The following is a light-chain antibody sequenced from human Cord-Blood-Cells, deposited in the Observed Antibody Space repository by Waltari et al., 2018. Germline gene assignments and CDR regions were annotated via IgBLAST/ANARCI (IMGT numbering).Light chain of an antibody. CDR2: GKN. CDR1: SLRSYY. CDR3: NSRDSSGNHVV. Sequence: SSELTQDPAVSVALGQTVRITCQGDSLRSYYASWYQQMPGQAPVLVIYGKNNRPSGIPDRFSGSSSGNTASLTITGAQAEDEADYYCNSRDSSGNHVVLGGGTKLTVL. J-gene: IGLJ2*01. V-gene: IGLV3-19*01.